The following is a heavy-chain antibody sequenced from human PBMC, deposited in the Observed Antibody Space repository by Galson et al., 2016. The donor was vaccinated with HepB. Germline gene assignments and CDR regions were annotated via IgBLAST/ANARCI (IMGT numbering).Heavy chain of an antibody. V-gene: IGHV1-3*01. D-gene: IGHD3-22*01. J-gene: IGHJ3*02. Sequence: SGYTFSTHALHWVRQAPGQRLEWMGWINAGNGNKKYSQQFQGRVTITRDTSASTAYMELSSLRSEDTAVYYCARDQNYYDSRGYYDDAFDIWGQGTMVTVSP. CDR3: ARDQNYYDSRGYYDDAFDI. CDR2: INAGNGNK. CDR1: GYTFSTHA.